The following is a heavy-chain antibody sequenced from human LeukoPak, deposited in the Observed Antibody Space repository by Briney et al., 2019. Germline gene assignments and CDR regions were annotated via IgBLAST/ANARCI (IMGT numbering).Heavy chain of an antibody. D-gene: IGHD5-24*01. CDR2: TYYRSKWYN. Sequence: SQTLSLTCAISGDSVSSNSAAWNWIRQSPSRGLEWLGRTYYRSKWYNDYAVSVKSRITINPDTSKNQFSLILSSVTAADTAVYYCAREGRDGYNLGYWGQGTLVTVSS. J-gene: IGHJ4*02. V-gene: IGHV6-1*01. CDR3: AREGRDGYNLGY. CDR1: GDSVSSNSAA.